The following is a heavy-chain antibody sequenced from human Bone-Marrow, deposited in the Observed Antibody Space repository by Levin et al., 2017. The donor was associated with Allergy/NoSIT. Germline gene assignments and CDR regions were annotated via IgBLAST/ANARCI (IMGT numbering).Heavy chain of an antibody. CDR2: FDPENGEV. J-gene: IGHJ6*02. D-gene: IGHD2-2*01. V-gene: IGHV1-24*01. CDR3: ATSSLPAARYYTVDV. Sequence: ASVKVSCKFFGNILSEFSIHWVRQAPGQGLEWLGGFDPENGEVVYAQKFQGRVTMTEDIPTDTAYMEVNSLRFDDTAVYYCATSSLPAARYYTVDVWGQGTTVTVSS. CDR1: GNILSEFS.